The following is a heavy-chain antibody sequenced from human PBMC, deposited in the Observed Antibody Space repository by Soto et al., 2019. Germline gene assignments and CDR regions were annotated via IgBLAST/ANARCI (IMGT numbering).Heavy chain of an antibody. V-gene: IGHV3-21*01. CDR2: ISSSSSYI. CDR1: GFTFSSYS. D-gene: IGHD6-19*01. Sequence: GGSLRLSCAASGFTFSSYSMNWVRQAPGKGLEWVSSISSSSSYIYYADSVKGRFTISRDNAKNSLYLQMNSLRAEDTAVYYCARGGSGPYYFDYWGQGTLVTVSS. CDR3: ARGGSGPYYFDY. J-gene: IGHJ4*02.